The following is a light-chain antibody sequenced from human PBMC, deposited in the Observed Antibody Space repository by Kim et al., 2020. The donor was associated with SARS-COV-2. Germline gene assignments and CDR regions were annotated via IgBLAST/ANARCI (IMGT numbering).Light chain of an antibody. CDR2: WAS. CDR3: QQYYSTPPS. V-gene: IGKV4-1*01. Sequence: ATLNCNSSHTVLYNSNNKNYLAWYQQKPEQAPKLLIYWASIRESGVSDRFSGSGSETDFTLTISSLQAEDVAVYYCQQYYSTPPSFGQGTKLEI. CDR1: HTVLYNSNNKNY. J-gene: IGKJ2*03.